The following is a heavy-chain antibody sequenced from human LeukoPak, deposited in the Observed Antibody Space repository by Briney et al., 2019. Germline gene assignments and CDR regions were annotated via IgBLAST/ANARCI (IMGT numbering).Heavy chain of an antibody. V-gene: IGHV3-7*01. D-gene: IGHD2/OR15-2a*01. Sequence: GGSLRLSCAASGFTFSSYWMSWVRQAPGKGLEWVANIKVDGSEKYYVDSVKSRFTISRDNAKNSLYLQMNSLRADDTAVYYCARDNSLEFDYWGQGTLVTVSS. J-gene: IGHJ4*02. CDR1: GFTFSSYW. CDR2: IKVDGSEK. CDR3: ARDNSLEFDY.